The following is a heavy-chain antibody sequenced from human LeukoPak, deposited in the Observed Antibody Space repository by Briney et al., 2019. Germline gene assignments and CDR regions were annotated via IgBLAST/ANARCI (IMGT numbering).Heavy chain of an antibody. D-gene: IGHD3-9*01. CDR2: INAGNGKA. CDR3: ARGYYDLLTGHVVTYYFDY. V-gene: IGHV1-3*01. J-gene: IGHJ4*02. CDR1: GYIFTNYA. Sequence: ASVKVSCKASGYIFTNYAIHWVRQAPGQRLEWMGWINAGNGKANYSQKFRGRVTLTRDTSASTVYMELSSLRSEDTAVYYCARGYYDLLTGHVVTYYFDYWGQGILVTVSS.